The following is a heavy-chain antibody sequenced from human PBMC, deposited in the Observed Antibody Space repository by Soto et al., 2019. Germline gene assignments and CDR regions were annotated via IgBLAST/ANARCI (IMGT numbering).Heavy chain of an antibody. V-gene: IGHV1-58*01. J-gene: IGHJ4*02. CDR3: AVPSSGYYGYYLDY. Sequence: SVKVSCKASGFTFTSSAVQWVRQARGQRLERIGWIVVGSGNTNYAQKFQERVTITRDMSTSTAYMELSSLRSEDTAVYYCAVPSSGYYGYYLDYWGQGTLVTVSS. CDR2: IVVGSGNT. CDR1: GFTFTSSA. D-gene: IGHD3-22*01.